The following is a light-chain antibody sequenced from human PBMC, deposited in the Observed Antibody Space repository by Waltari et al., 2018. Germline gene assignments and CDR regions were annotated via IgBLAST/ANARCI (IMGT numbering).Light chain of an antibody. V-gene: IGKV1-39*01. Sequence: DIQMTQSPSSLSASVGDRVTITCRASQSISSYLNWYQQKPGKAPKLLIYAASSLQSGVPSRFSGSGSVTYFTLTISSLQSEVFATYYFQHIYSTRPWTFGHGSKVEIK. CDR1: QSISSY. CDR3: QHIYSTRPWT. CDR2: AAS. J-gene: IGKJ1*01.